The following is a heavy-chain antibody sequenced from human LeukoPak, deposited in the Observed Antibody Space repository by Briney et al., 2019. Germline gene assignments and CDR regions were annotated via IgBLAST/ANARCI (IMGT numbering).Heavy chain of an antibody. CDR3: ARRGSGYGYDY. D-gene: IGHD5-18*01. CDR1: GYTFTSYG. CDR2: ISAYNGNT. V-gene: IGHV1-18*01. J-gene: IGHJ4*02. Sequence: ASVKVSCKASGYTFTSYGISWVRQAPGQGLEWMGWISAYNGNTNYAQKLQGRVTMTRDTSISTAYMELSRLTSDDTAVYYCARRGSGYGYDYWGQGTLVTVSS.